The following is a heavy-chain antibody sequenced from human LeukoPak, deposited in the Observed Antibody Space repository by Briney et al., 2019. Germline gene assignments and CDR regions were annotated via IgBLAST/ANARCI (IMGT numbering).Heavy chain of an antibody. V-gene: IGHV3-23*01. J-gene: IGHJ4*02. D-gene: IGHD6-13*01. CDR3: AKSKYSSSWFGEYCFDY. CDR1: GFTFSSYA. Sequence: GGSLRLSCAASGFTFSSYAMSWVRQAPGKGLECVSAISGSGGSTYYADSVKGRFTISRDNSKNTLYLQMNSLRAEDTAVYYCAKSKYSSSWFGEYCFDYWGQGTLVTVSS. CDR2: ISGSGGST.